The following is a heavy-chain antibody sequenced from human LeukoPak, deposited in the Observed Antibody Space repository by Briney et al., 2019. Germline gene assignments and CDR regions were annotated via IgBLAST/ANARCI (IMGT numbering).Heavy chain of an antibody. Sequence: GGFLRLSCAASGFSVSSNYMSWVRQAPGKGLEWVSVIYSGGTGGSTYYADSVKGRFTISRDDSKNTLYLQMNSLRAEDTAVYYCARDRELERNWFDPWGQGTLVIVSS. J-gene: IGHJ5*02. CDR3: ARDRELERNWFDP. CDR2: IYSGGTGGST. CDR1: GFSVSSNY. V-gene: IGHV3-66*01. D-gene: IGHD1-1*01.